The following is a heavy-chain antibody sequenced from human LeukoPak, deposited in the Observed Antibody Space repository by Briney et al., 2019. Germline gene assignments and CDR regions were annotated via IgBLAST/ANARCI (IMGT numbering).Heavy chain of an antibody. CDR3: AKGAAAGTHYFDY. Sequence: GGSLRLSCAASGFIFSNAWMSWVRQAPGKGLEWVGRIKSKSAGGTTDYAAPMKGRLTISRDDSKNTLYLQMNSLRAEDTAVYYCAKGAAAGTHYFDYWGQGTLVTVSS. J-gene: IGHJ4*02. CDR2: IKSKSAGGTT. V-gene: IGHV3-15*01. D-gene: IGHD6-13*01. CDR1: GFIFSNAW.